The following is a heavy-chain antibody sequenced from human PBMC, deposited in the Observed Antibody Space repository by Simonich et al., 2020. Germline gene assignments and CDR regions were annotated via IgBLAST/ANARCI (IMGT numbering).Heavy chain of an antibody. D-gene: IGHD2-15*01. CDR2: GSPHKGKT. Sequence: QVQLVQSGAEVKKPGASVKVSCKASGYTFTSYGISWVRQAPGQGLEWMGCGSPHKGKTNHAQNRQGKVTMTTNTSTSTAYMELRSLRSDDTAVDYCARASRGTWWYYYFDYWGQGTLVTVSS. V-gene: IGHV1-18*01. CDR1: GYTFTSYG. J-gene: IGHJ4*02. CDR3: ARASRGTWWYYYFDY.